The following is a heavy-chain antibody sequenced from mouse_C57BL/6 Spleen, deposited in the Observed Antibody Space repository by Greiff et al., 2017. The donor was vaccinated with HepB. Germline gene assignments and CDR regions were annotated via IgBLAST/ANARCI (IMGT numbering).Heavy chain of an antibody. CDR1: GYTFTSYW. Sequence: QVQLQQPGTELVKPGASVKLSCKASGYTFTSYWMHWVKQRPGQGLEWIGNINPSNGGTNYNEKFKSKATLTVDKSSSTAYMQLSSLTSEDSAVYYGARSTVVEGAWFAYWGQGTLVTVSA. CDR2: INPSNGGT. D-gene: IGHD1-1*01. J-gene: IGHJ3*01. CDR3: ARSTVVEGAWFAY. V-gene: IGHV1-53*01.